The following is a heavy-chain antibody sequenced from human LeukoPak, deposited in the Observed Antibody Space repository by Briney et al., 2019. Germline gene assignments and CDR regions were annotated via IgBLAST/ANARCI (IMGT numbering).Heavy chain of an antibody. CDR2: INHSGST. J-gene: IGHJ6*02. CDR1: GGSFSGYY. D-gene: IGHD4-17*01. V-gene: IGHV4-34*01. Sequence: PSETLSLTCAVYGGSFSGYYWSWIRQPPGKGLEWIGEINHSGSTNYNPSLKSRVTISVDTSKNQFSLKLSSVTAADTAVYYCARGQKDYGDYGYYYYGMDVWGQGTTVTVSS. CDR3: ARGQKDYGDYGYYYYGMDV.